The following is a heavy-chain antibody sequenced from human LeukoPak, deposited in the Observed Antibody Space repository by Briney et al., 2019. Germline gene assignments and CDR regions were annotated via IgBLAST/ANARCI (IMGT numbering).Heavy chain of an antibody. CDR3: VKEGEGSISH. CDR1: GGSISSSSYY. V-gene: IGHV4-39*07. J-gene: IGHJ4*02. Sequence: SETLSLTCTVSGGSISSSSYYWGWIRQPPGKGLEWIGSIYHSGSTYYNPSLKSRVIISVDTSKNQFSLKLSSVTAADTAVYYCVKEGEGSISHWGQGTLVTVSS. D-gene: IGHD3-16*01. CDR2: IYHSGST.